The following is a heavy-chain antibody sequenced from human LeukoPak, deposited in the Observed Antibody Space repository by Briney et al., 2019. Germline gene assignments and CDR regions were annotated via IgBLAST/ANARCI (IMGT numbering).Heavy chain of an antibody. V-gene: IGHV1-58*02. CDR2: IVVGSGNT. CDR3: ARDSRLSYDSSGYYYPGDY. Sequence: GTSVKVSCKASGFTFTSSAMQWVRQARGQRLEWIGWIVVGSGNTNYAQKFQERVTITRDMSTSTAYMELSSLRSEDTAVYYCARDSRLSYDSSGYYYPGDYWGQGTLVTVSS. CDR1: GFTFTSSA. D-gene: IGHD3-22*01. J-gene: IGHJ4*02.